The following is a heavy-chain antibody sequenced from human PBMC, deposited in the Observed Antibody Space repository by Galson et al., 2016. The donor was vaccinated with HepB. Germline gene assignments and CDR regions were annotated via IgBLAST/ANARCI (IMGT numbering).Heavy chain of an antibody. D-gene: IGHD2-15*01. CDR1: GFRFDDYS. V-gene: IGHV3-9*01. CDR3: AKAARLNMRAHPLYSFFDF. CDR2: ISWSGETT. J-gene: IGHJ4*02. Sequence: SLRLSCAASGFRFDDYSMHWVRQPPGRGLEWISGISWSGETTVYADSVQGRFTISRDNTRNPLYLQMNNLRPGDAAFYYCAKAARLNMRAHPLYSFFDFWGLGTLVAVSS.